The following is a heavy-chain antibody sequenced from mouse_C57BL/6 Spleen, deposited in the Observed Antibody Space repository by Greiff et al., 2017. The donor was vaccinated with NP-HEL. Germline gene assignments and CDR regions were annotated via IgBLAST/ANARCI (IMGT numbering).Heavy chain of an antibody. J-gene: IGHJ1*03. V-gene: IGHV5-17*01. D-gene: IGHD1-1*01. CDR1: GFTFSDYG. CDR2: ISSGSSTI. Sequence: DVHLVESGGGLVKPGGSLKLSCAASGFTFSDYGMHWVRQAPEKGLEWVAYISSGSSTIYYADTVKGRFTISRANAKNTLFLQMTSLRSEDTAMYYCARGGPYYYGSSYGYFDVWGTGTTVTVSS. CDR3: ARGGPYYYGSSYGYFDV.